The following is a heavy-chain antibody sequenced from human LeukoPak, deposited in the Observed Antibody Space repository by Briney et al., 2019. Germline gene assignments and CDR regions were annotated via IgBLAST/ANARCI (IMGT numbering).Heavy chain of an antibody. J-gene: IGHJ4*02. CDR2: ISGSGGST. D-gene: IGHD4-23*01. CDR1: GFTFSSYA. Sequence: GGSLRLSCAASGFTFSSYAMSWVRQAPGKGLVWVSAISGSGGSTYYADSVKGRFTISRDNSKNTLYLQMNSLRAEDTAVYYCAKRSPWTTVVTPGYYFVYWGQGTLVTVSS. V-gene: IGHV3-23*01. CDR3: AKRSPWTTVVTPGYYFVY.